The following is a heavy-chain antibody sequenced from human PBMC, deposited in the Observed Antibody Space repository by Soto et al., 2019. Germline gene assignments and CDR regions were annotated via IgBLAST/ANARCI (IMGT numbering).Heavy chain of an antibody. CDR2: ISSNGGST. J-gene: IGHJ4*02. CDR1: GFTFSSYA. V-gene: IGHV3-64*01. D-gene: IGHD2-15*01. Sequence: EVQLVESGGGLVQPGGSLRISCAASGFTFSSYAMHWVRQAPGKGLEYVSAISSNGGSTYYANSVKGRFTISRDNSKNTLYLQMGSLRAEDMAVYYCASFGDYVGYWGQGTLVTVSS. CDR3: ASFGDYVGY.